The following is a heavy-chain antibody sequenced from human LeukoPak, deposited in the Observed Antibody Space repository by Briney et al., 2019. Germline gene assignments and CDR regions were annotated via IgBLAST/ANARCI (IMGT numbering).Heavy chain of an antibody. CDR2: IYYSGST. CDR1: GGSISSYY. D-gene: IGHD6-19*01. Sequence: SETLSLTCTVSGGSISSYYWSWIRQPPGKGLEWIGYIYYSGSTNYNPSLKSRVTISVDTSKNQFSLKLSSVTAADTAVYYCARVAGARDWYFDLWGRGTLVTVSS. J-gene: IGHJ2*01. V-gene: IGHV4-59*01. CDR3: ARVAGARDWYFDL.